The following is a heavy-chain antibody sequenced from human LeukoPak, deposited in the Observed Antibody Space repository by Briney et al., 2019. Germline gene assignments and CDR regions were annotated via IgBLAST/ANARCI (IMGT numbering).Heavy chain of an antibody. CDR2: IYYSGTT. J-gene: IGHJ3*02. Sequence: GSLRLSCTASGFTFGDYAMSWVRQPPGKGLEWIGSIYYSGTTHSNPSLKSRATISVDTSKNHLSLKVSSVTAADTAVYYCARGASGTLYDAFDIWGQGTMVTVSS. CDR1: GFTFGDYA. V-gene: IGHV4-59*01. CDR3: ARGASGTLYDAFDI. D-gene: IGHD1-26*01.